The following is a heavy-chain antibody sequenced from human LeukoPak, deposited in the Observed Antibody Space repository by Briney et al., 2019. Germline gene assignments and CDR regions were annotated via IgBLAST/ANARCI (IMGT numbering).Heavy chain of an antibody. J-gene: IGHJ5*02. CDR1: GYTFTSYA. CDR2: INAGNGNT. Sequence: ASVKVSCKASGYTFTSYAMHWVRQAPGQRLEWMGWINAGNGNTKYSQKFQGRVTITRDTSASTAYMELSSLRAEDTAVYYCARELLYYDSSGYYFKANNNWFDPWGQGTLVTVSS. CDR3: ARELLYYDSSGYYFKANNNWFDP. V-gene: IGHV1-3*01. D-gene: IGHD3-22*01.